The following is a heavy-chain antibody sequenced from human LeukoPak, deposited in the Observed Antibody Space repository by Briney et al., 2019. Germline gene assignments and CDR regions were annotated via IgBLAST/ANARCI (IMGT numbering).Heavy chain of an antibody. V-gene: IGHV6-1*01. D-gene: IGHD3-3*01. J-gene: IGHJ3*02. Sequence: SQTLSLTCAISGDSVSSNSAAWNWIRQSPSRGLEWLGRTYYRSKWYNDYAVSVKSRITINPNTSKNQFSLQLSSVTAADTAVYYCARSPYYDFWSGSTNAFDIWGQGTMVTVSS. CDR1: GDSVSSNSAA. CDR3: ARSPYYDFWSGSTNAFDI. CDR2: TYYRSKWYN.